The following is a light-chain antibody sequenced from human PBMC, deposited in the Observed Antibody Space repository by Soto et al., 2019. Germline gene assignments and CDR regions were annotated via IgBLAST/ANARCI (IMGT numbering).Light chain of an antibody. V-gene: IGKV3-15*01. Sequence: EIVMTHSPATLSVSPWERATLSCRASQSVSSNLAWYQQKPGQAPRLLIYGASTRATGIPARFSGSGSGTEFTLTISSLQSEDFAVYYCRQYNNWPPSTFGQGTRLEIK. CDR3: RQYNNWPPST. CDR2: GAS. CDR1: QSVSSN. J-gene: IGKJ5*01.